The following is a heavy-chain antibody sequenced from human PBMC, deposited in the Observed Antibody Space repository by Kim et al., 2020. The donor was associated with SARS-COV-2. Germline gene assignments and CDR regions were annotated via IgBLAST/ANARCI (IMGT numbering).Heavy chain of an antibody. J-gene: IGHJ4*02. V-gene: IGHV3-23*01. CDR3: TKRTSGAWPFDY. Sequence: GGSLRLSCEASGFTFTSYAMTWVRQAPGNVLEWVASIGITGGNTYYADSVTCLFTISRDNSRDTLFLHMNSLRAEDTAVYYCTKRTSGAWPFDYWGQGTLVSVSA. CDR2: IGITGGNT. D-gene: IGHD2-2*01. CDR1: GFTFTSYA.